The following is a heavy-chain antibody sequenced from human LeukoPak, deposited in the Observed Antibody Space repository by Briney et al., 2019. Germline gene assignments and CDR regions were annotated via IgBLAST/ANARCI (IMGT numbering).Heavy chain of an antibody. Sequence: PSETLSLTCTVSGGSISSSSYYWGWIRQPPGKGLEWIGSIYYSGSTYYNPSLKSRVTISVDTSKNQFSLKLSSVTAADTAVYYCARCSTTVTRGVGYWGQGTLVTVSS. V-gene: IGHV4-39*01. CDR2: IYYSGST. CDR1: GGSISSSSYY. CDR3: ARCSTTVTRGVGY. J-gene: IGHJ4*02. D-gene: IGHD4-17*01.